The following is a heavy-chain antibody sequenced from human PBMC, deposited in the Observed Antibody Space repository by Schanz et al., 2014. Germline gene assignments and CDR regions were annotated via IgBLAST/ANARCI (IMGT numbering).Heavy chain of an antibody. CDR3: ARDVHGYGPHRDY. CDR1: GFTFSSYD. J-gene: IGHJ4*02. Sequence: QVQLVESGGGVVQPGRSLRLSCVASGFTFSSYDVFWVRQAPGKGLEWVAILWHDVSKKYYADSVKGRFTVSRDNSKNTLYLQLNSLRAEDTAVYYCARDVHGYGPHRDYWGQGSLVTVSS. V-gene: IGHV3-33*01. D-gene: IGHD5-12*01. CDR2: LWHDVSKK.